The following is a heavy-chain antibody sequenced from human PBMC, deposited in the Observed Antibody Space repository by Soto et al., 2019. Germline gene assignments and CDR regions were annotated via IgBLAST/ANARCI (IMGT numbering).Heavy chain of an antibody. J-gene: IGHJ6*02. CDR1: GGSISSSSYY. CDR2: IYYSGST. Sequence: SVTLSLTCTVSGGSISSSSYYWGWIRQPPGKGLEWIGSIYYSGSTYYNPSLKSRVTISVDTSKNQFSLKLSSVTAADTAVYYCARRFYDFWSGEDYGMDVWGQGTTVTVS. D-gene: IGHD3-3*01. CDR3: ARRFYDFWSGEDYGMDV. V-gene: IGHV4-39*01.